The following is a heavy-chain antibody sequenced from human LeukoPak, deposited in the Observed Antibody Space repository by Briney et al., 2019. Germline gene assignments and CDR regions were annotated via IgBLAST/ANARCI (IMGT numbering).Heavy chain of an antibody. V-gene: IGHV3-49*03. CDR3: TRDEVLGYYCSGGSCYSGDY. Sequence: GGSLRLSCTASGFTFGDYAMSWFRQAPGKGLEWVGLIRSKAYGGTTEYAASVKGRFTISRDDSKSIAYLQMNSLKTEDTAVYYCTRDEVLGYYCSGGSCYSGDYWGQGTLVTVSS. CDR1: GFTFGDYA. D-gene: IGHD2-15*01. J-gene: IGHJ4*02. CDR2: IRSKAYGGTT.